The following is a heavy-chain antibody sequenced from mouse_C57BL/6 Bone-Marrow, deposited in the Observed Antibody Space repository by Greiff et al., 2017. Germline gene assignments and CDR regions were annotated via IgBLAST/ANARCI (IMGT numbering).Heavy chain of an antibody. CDR3: TTESLITTDY. V-gene: IGHV14-4*01. J-gene: IGHJ2*01. D-gene: IGHD1-1*01. CDR2: IDPENGDT. CDR1: GFNIKDDY. Sequence: EVQLQQSGAELVRPGASVKLSCTASGFNIKDDYMPWVKQRPEQGLEWIGWIDPENGDTEYASKFQGKATIPADTSSNTAYLQLSSLTSEDTAVYYCTTESLITTDYWGQGTTLTVSS.